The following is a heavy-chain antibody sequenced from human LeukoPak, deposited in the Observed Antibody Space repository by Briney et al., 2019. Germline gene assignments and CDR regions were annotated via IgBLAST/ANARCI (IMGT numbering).Heavy chain of an antibody. V-gene: IGHV3-74*01. CDR2: INSDVSST. Sequence: PGGSLRLSCAASGFTFSSYWMHWVRQAPGEGLVWVSRINSDVSSTSYADSVKGRFTISRDNAKNTLYLQMNSLRAEDTAVYYCARDQPGLRYFDWGLAPGGMDVWGQGTTVTVSS. D-gene: IGHD3-9*01. J-gene: IGHJ6*02. CDR1: GFTFSSYW. CDR3: ARDQPGLRYFDWGLAPGGMDV.